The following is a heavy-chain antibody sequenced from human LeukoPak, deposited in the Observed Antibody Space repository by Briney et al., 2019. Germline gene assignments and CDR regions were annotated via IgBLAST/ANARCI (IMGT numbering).Heavy chain of an antibody. J-gene: IGHJ4*02. CDR2: IYYSGST. CDR3: AREGGGGEEFDY. CDR1: GGSLSSYY. Sequence: SETLSLTCTVSGGSLSSYYWSWIRQPPGKGLEWIGYIYYSGSTNYNPSLKSRVTISVDTSKNQFSLKLSSVTAADTAVYYCAREGGGGEEFDYWGQGTLVTVSS. V-gene: IGHV4-59*01. D-gene: IGHD2-21*01.